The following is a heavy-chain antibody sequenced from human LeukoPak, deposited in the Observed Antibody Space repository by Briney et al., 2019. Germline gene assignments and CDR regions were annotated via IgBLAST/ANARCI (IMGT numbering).Heavy chain of an antibody. J-gene: IGHJ4*02. Sequence: PGGSLRLSCAASGFTFSSYGMHWVRQAPGKGLEWVAVISYDGSNKYYADSVKGRFTISRDNSKNTLYLQMNSLRAEDTALYYCAKATDYDGPGYYFDYWGQGTLVTVSS. CDR1: GFTFSSYG. V-gene: IGHV3-30*18. CDR3: AKATDYDGPGYYFDY. D-gene: IGHD3-22*01. CDR2: ISYDGSNK.